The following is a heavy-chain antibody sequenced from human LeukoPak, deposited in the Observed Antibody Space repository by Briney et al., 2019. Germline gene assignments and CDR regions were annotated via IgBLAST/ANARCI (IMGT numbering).Heavy chain of an antibody. CDR3: TWDYYYMDV. CDR1: GFTFSSYS. D-gene: IGHD7-27*01. V-gene: IGHV3-48*02. CDR2: IGGSGSFI. J-gene: IGHJ6*03. Sequence: GGSLRLSCAASGFTFSSYSMNWVRQAPGKGLEWVSYIGGSGSFIYYADSVKGRFTISRDNAKNSVYLQMNSLRDEDTAVYLATWDYYYMDVWGKGTTVTVSS.